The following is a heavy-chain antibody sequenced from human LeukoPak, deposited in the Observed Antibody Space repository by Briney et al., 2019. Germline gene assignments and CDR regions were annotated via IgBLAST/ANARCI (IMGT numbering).Heavy chain of an antibody. J-gene: IGHJ4*02. Sequence: GSLRLSCSASGFTFSSFWMHWVRQAPGKGLVWVSRINLDGRGTTYADSVKGRFTISRDNAKNTLYLQMSSLRAEDTAMYYCARDERGNWNDTPRYWGQGTLVTVSS. V-gene: IGHV3-74*01. CDR1: GFTFSSFW. CDR3: ARDERGNWNDTPRY. CDR2: INLDGRGT. D-gene: IGHD1-1*01.